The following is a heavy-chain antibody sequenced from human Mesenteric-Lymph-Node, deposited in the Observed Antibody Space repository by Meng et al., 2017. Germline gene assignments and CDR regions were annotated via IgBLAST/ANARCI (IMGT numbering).Heavy chain of an antibody. D-gene: IGHD6-13*01. J-gene: IGHJ4*02. CDR3: ARRIAAGNIDY. CDR2: ISERGSRV. Sequence: QGEPGSAGGGLSKPGGSLVVSCAASGLTFSDYFMIWIRQGQGKGLEGVSHISERGSRVFYADSVQGRFTISRDNAKNSLYLQMNSLRAEDTAVYYCARRIAAGNIDYWGQGTLVTVSS. V-gene: IGHV3-11*01. CDR1: GLTFSDYF.